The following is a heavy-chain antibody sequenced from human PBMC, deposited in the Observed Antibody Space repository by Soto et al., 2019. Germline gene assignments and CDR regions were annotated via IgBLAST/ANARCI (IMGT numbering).Heavy chain of an antibody. J-gene: IGHJ4*02. CDR1: GFSLSTSGVG. V-gene: IGHV2-5*01. Sequence: SGPTLVNPTQTLTLTCTFSGFSLSTSGVGVGWIRQPPGKALEWLALIYWNDDKRYSPSLKSRLTITKDTSKNQVVLTMTNMDPVDTATYYCAHMTGGYYYDSSGRSYLDYWGQGTLVTVSS. CDR2: IYWNDDK. D-gene: IGHD3-22*01. CDR3: AHMTGGYYYDSSGRSYLDY.